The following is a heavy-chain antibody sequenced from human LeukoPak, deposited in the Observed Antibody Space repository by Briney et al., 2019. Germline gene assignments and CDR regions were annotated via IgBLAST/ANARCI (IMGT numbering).Heavy chain of an antibody. CDR2: ISYDGSNK. CDR3: ARSLMGLDY. D-gene: IGHD3-10*01. Sequence: PGGSLRLSCAASGFTFSSYAMHWVRQAPGKGLEWVAVISYDGSNKYYADSVKGRFTTSRDNSKNTLYLQMNSLRAEDTAVYYCARSLMGLDYWGQGTLVTVSS. V-gene: IGHV3-30-3*01. CDR1: GFTFSSYA. J-gene: IGHJ4*02.